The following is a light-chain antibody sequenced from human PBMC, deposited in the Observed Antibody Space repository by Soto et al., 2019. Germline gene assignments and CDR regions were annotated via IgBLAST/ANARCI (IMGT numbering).Light chain of an antibody. V-gene: IGKV3-15*01. J-gene: IGKJ4*01. CDR3: QQYNNWLALT. CDR2: GAS. CDR1: QSIANR. Sequence: EIVMTQSPATLSVSPGERATLSCRASQSIANRLAWYQQKPGQAPRLLIYGASTRATGGPARFSGSGSGTEVTLTISSLQSEDFGVYYCQQYNNWLALTFGGGTKVEIK.